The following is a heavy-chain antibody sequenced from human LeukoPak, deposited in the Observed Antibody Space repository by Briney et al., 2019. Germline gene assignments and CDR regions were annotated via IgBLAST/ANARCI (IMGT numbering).Heavy chain of an antibody. J-gene: IGHJ6*03. D-gene: IGHD3-9*01. CDR1: GYSISSGYY. Sequence: SETLSLTCTVSGYSISSGYYWGWIRQPPGRGLGGFGGIYHSGSTYYTPSLKSRVTISVDTSKNQFSLKLSSVTAADTDVYYCARDTPRLVSMDGWGKGTTVTVAS. CDR2: IYHSGST. CDR3: ARDTPRLVSMDG. V-gene: IGHV4-38-2*02.